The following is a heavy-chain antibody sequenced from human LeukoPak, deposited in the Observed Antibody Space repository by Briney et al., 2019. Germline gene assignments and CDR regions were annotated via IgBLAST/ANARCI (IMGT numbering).Heavy chain of an antibody. J-gene: IGHJ3*02. D-gene: IGHD2-15*01. CDR2: IYPGDSDT. CDR1: GYSFTSYW. CDR3: ARRGYCSGGDCYSAAFDI. V-gene: IGHV5-51*01. Sequence: HGESLKISCKGSGYSFTSYWIAWVRQMPGKGLEWMGIIYPGDSDTRYSPPFHGQVTISVDKSISTAYLQWSSLKASDTAMHYCARRGYCSGGDCYSAAFDIWGQGTMVTVSS.